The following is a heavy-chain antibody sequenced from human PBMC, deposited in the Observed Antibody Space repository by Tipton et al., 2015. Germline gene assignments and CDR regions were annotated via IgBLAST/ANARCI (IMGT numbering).Heavy chain of an antibody. CDR2: IYYSGTT. J-gene: IGHJ5*02. D-gene: IGHD1-7*01. CDR1: GDSISSIAYY. Sequence: TLSLTCTVSGDSISSIAYYWTWIRQHPGKGLEWIGNIYYSGTTYYNPSLKSRLTMSVDTSANQFSLKLNSVTAADTALYFCARAGTTIFDPWGQGTLVTVSS. V-gene: IGHV4-31*03. CDR3: ARAGTTIFDP.